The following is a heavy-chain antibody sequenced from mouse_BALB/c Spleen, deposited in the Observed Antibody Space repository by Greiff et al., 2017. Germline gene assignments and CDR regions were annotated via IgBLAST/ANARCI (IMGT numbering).Heavy chain of an antibody. CDR2: IHYSGST. J-gene: IGHJ4*01. CDR1: GYSITSGYS. V-gene: IGHV3-1*02. Sequence: DVHLVESGPDLVKPSQSLSLTCTVTGYSITSGYSWHWIRQFPGNKLEWMGYIHYSGSTNYNPSLKSRISITRDTSKNQFFLQLNSVTTEDTATYYCARGGTTAVADYAMDYWGQGTSVTVSS. CDR3: ARGGTTAVADYAMDY. D-gene: IGHD1-1*01.